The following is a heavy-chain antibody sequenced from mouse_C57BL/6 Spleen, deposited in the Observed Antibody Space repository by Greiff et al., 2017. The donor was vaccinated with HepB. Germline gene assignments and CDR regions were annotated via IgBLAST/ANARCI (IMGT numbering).Heavy chain of an antibody. CDR2: ISSGSSTI. D-gene: IGHD1-1*01. CDR3: AMPQGDYGSSVWYFDV. J-gene: IGHJ1*03. V-gene: IGHV5-17*01. CDR1: GFTFSDYG. Sequence: DVKLVESGGGLVKPGGSLKLSCAASGFTFSDYGMHWVRQAPEKGLEWVAYISSGSSTIYYADTVKGRFTISRDNAKNTLFLQMTSLRSEDTAMYCCAMPQGDYGSSVWYFDVWGTGTTVTVSS.